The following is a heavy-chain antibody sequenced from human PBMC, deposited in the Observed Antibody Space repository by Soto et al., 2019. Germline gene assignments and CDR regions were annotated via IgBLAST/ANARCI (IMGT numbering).Heavy chain of an antibody. CDR3: ARDPLGSGSYYTAQDPIYYYYGMDV. CDR1: GFTFSAYS. J-gene: IGHJ6*02. Sequence: GGSLRLSCGASGFTFSAYSMNWVRQAPGKGLEWVAVISSSSSNKYYADSVKGRFTISRDNAKNSLYLQMNSLRAEDTAVYYCARDPLGSGSYYTAQDPIYYYYGMDVWGQGTTVTVSS. D-gene: IGHD3-10*01. CDR2: ISSSSSNK. V-gene: IGHV3-21*01.